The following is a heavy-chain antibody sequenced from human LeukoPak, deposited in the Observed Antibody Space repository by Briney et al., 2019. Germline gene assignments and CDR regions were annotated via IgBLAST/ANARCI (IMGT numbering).Heavy chain of an antibody. D-gene: IGHD6-13*01. CDR1: GFTFSSYE. CDR3: ARVSSSWYRGAFDI. Sequence: PGGSLRLSCAASGFTFSSYEMNWVRQAPGKGLEWVSYISSSGSTIYYADSVKGRFTLSRDNAKNSLYLQMNSLRAEDTAVYYCARVSSSWYRGAFDIWGQGTMVTVSS. V-gene: IGHV3-48*03. J-gene: IGHJ3*02. CDR2: ISSSGSTI.